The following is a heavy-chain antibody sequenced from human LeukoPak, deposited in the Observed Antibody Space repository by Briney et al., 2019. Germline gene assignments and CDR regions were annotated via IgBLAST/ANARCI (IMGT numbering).Heavy chain of an antibody. D-gene: IGHD3-22*01. CDR2: IYTSGST. V-gene: IGHV4-4*07. CDR1: GGSISSYY. Sequence: SETLSLTCTVSGGSISSYYWSWIRQPAGKGLECIGRIYTSGSTNYNPSLKCLVTMSVDTSKNQFSLKLSSVTAADTAVYYCARDGRYYDSSGYSLPDYYYYGIDVWGQGTTVTVSS. J-gene: IGHJ6*02. CDR3: ARDGRYYDSSGYSLPDYYYYGIDV.